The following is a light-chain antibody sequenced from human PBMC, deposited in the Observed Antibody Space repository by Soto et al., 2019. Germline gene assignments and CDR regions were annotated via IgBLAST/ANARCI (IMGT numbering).Light chain of an antibody. CDR2: DAS. V-gene: IGKV1-5*01. CDR3: QQYNSYSPWT. J-gene: IGKJ1*01. Sequence: DIQMPQSPSTLSTSVGDRVTITCRASQTITRGLTWYQQKPGKAPKLLIYDASSLESGVPSRFSGSGSGTEFTLTISSLQPDDFATYYCQQYNSYSPWTFGQGTKVDIK. CDR1: QTITRG.